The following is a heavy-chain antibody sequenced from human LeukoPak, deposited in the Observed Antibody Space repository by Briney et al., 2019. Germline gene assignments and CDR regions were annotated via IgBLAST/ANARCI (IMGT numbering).Heavy chain of an antibody. V-gene: IGHV3-30*02. CDR1: GFTFSSYG. CDR3: AKDHRGSYYFVAPGYFQH. J-gene: IGHJ1*01. Sequence: GGSLRLSCAASGFTFSSYGMHWVRQAPGKGLEWVAFIRHDGSNKYYADSVKGRFTISRDNSKNTLYLQMNSLRAEDTAVYYCAKDHRGSYYFVAPGYFQHWGQGTLVTVSS. CDR2: IRHDGSNK. D-gene: IGHD1-26*01.